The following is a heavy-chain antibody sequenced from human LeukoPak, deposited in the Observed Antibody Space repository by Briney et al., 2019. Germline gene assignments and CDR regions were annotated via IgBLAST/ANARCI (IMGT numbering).Heavy chain of an antibody. CDR1: GYTFTSYD. V-gene: IGHV1-46*01. CDR2: INPSGGST. D-gene: IGHD3-22*01. J-gene: IGHJ4*02. CDR3: ARDYANYDSSGYYFDY. Sequence: ASVKVSCKASGYTFTSYDINWVRQATGQGLEWMGIINPSGGSTSYAQKFQGRVTMTRDTSTSTVYMELSSLRSEDTAVYYCARDYANYDSSGYYFDYWGQGTLVTVSS.